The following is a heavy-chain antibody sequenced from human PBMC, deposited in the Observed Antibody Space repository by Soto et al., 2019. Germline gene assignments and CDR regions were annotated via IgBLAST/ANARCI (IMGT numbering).Heavy chain of an antibody. CDR3: ASADYGSGSEFDP. CDR2: IYYSGST. CDR1: GGSISSGDYY. D-gene: IGHD3-10*01. V-gene: IGHV4-30-4*01. Sequence: TLSLTCTVSGGSISSGDYYWSWIRQPPGKGLEWIGYIYYSGSTYYNPSLKSRVTISVDTSKNQFSLKLSSVTAADTAVYYCASADYGSGSEFDPWGQGTLVTVSS. J-gene: IGHJ5*02.